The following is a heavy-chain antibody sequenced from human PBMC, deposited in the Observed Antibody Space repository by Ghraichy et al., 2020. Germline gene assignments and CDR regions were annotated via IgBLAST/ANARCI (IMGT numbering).Heavy chain of an antibody. CDR1: GFTFSSYW. Sequence: LSLTCAASGFTFSSYWMSWVRQAPVKGLEWVANIKQDGSEKYYVDSVKGRFTISRDNAKNSLYLQMNSLRAEDTAVYYCARIKQYYYDSSGYYYWGQGTLVTVSS. D-gene: IGHD3-22*01. CDR3: ARIKQYYYDSSGYYY. V-gene: IGHV3-7*03. CDR2: IKQDGSEK. J-gene: IGHJ4*02.